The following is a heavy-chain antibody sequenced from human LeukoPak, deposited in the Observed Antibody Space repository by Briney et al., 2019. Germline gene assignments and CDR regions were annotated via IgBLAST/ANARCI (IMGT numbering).Heavy chain of an antibody. Sequence: SQTLSLTCTVSGGSICSGGYYWTWIRQHPGKGLEWIGYMYYSGNTYYNPSLKSRVTISLDTSKNQFSLRLSSVTAADTAVYYCATRYYDGAFDIWGQGTMVTVSS. CDR2: MYYSGNT. J-gene: IGHJ3*02. D-gene: IGHD3-22*01. CDR1: GGSICSGGYY. V-gene: IGHV4-31*03. CDR3: ATRYYDGAFDI.